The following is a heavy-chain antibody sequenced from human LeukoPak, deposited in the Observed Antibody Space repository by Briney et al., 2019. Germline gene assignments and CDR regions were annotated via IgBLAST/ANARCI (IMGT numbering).Heavy chain of an antibody. CDR1: GYSFTSYW. CDR2: IYPGDSDT. Sequence: PGGALEISWKGSGYSFTSYWIGWGRQMPGKGLEWMGIIYPGDSDTRYSPSFQGQVTISADKSISTAYLQWSSLKASDTAMYYCASASAARSGYYFDYWGQGTLVTVSS. CDR3: ASASAARSGYYFDY. J-gene: IGHJ4*02. D-gene: IGHD6-6*01. V-gene: IGHV5-51*01.